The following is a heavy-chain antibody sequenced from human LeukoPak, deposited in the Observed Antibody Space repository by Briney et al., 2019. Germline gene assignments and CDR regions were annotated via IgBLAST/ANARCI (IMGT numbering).Heavy chain of an antibody. D-gene: IGHD3-22*01. J-gene: IGHJ4*02. CDR3: ARARLEVVITTFDY. Sequence: ASVKVSCKASGYTFTGYYMHRVRQAPGQGLEWMGWINPNSGGTNYAQKFQGRVTMTRDTSISTAYMELSRLRSDDTAVYYCARARLEVVITTFDYWGQGTLVTVSS. CDR1: GYTFTGYY. V-gene: IGHV1-2*02. CDR2: INPNSGGT.